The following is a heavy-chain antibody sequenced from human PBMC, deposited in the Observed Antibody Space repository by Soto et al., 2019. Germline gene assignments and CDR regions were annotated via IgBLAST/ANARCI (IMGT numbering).Heavy chain of an antibody. Sequence: QVQLVESGGGVVQPGRSLRLSCAASEFTFSNFGMHWVRQAPGKGLEWVAAISADGSDKYFSGSVKGRFTISRDNSNKMLFLQMNSLRVEDTAVYYCVKGSDVARQELDYWGQGTLVTVSS. V-gene: IGHV3-30*18. J-gene: IGHJ4*02. CDR2: ISADGSDK. CDR1: EFTFSNFG. CDR3: VKGSDVARQELDY. D-gene: IGHD3-3*01.